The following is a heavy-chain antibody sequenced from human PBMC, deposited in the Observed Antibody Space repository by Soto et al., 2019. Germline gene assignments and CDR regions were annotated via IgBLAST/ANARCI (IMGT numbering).Heavy chain of an antibody. Sequence: PSDTLSLTCTFSGYSSRTSDLSWIRQHPGKGLEWIGYIHYTGSTNSNPSLKSRVTISADTSKNQFSLKVASVTSADTAVYYCARDLSGGSSGWYIFYFDYWGQGTLVNVSS. CDR1: GYSSRTSD. J-gene: IGHJ4*02. CDR3: ARDLSGGSSGWYIFYFDY. CDR2: IHYTGST. V-gene: IGHV4-59*01. D-gene: IGHD6-19*01.